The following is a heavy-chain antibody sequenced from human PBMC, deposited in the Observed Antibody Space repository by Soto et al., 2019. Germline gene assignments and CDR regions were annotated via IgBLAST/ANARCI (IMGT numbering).Heavy chain of an antibody. J-gene: IGHJ3*02. CDR1: GDSVSSNSAA. CDR2: TYYRSKWYN. Sequence: SQTFSLTCAISGDSVSSNSAAWNWIRQSPSGGLEWLGRTYYRSKWYNGYALSVKSRIIINADTSKNQFSLQLNSVTPEDTAVYYCARVTIYAGAFDMWGQGTTVTVSS. D-gene: IGHD2-2*02. V-gene: IGHV6-1*01. CDR3: ARVTIYAGAFDM.